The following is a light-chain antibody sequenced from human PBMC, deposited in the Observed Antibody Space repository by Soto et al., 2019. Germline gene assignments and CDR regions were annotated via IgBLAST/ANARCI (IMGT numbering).Light chain of an antibody. CDR3: HHYGDTPRT. Sequence: IVLTQSPRTLTLTPGERATLSCRASQSVSSFLAWYQQKPGQAPRLLMYGASSRATGIPDRFSGSGSGTDFTLTISRLEPEDFAVYYCHHYGDTPRTFGQGAKVDI. CDR1: QSVSSF. CDR2: GAS. J-gene: IGKJ1*01. V-gene: IGKV3-20*01.